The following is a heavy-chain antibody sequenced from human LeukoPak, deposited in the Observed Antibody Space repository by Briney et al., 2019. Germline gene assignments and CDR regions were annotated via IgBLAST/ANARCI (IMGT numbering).Heavy chain of an antibody. Sequence: PSETLSLTCTVSGGSISSSSYYWGWIRQPPGKGLEWIGSIYYSGSTYYNPSLKSRVTISVDTSMNQFSLKLSSVTAADTAVYYCARHRDIVATIWFDPWGQGTLVTVSS. CDR3: ARHRDIVATIWFDP. J-gene: IGHJ5*02. V-gene: IGHV4-39*01. CDR1: GGSISSSSYY. D-gene: IGHD5-12*01. CDR2: IYYSGST.